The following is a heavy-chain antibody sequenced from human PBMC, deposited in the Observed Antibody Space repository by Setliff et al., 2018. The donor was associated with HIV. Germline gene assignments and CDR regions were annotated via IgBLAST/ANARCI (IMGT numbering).Heavy chain of an antibody. CDR1: GGSISSSSYY. D-gene: IGHD2-2*01. Sequence: SETLSLTCTVSGGSISSSSYYWGWIRQPPGKGLEWIGSIYYSGSTYYNPSLKSRVTISVDTSRNQFSLRLSSVTAADTAFYYCARHNPASLPASSQHYWGQGTLVTVSS. J-gene: IGHJ4*02. CDR2: IYYSGST. V-gene: IGHV4-39*01. CDR3: ARHNPASLPASSQHY.